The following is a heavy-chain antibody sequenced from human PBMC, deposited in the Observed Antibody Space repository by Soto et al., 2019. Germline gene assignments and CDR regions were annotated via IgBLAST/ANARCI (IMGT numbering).Heavy chain of an antibody. Sequence: EVQLVESGGGLVKPGGSLRISCTASGFTFSHAWMTWVRQTPGMGLEWVGRIKSRSDGGTADYCAPVKGRFTMSRDDSRHTVFLQMTSLKTDDTAVYYCYIPFYYPSIDVWGQGTTVTVSS. D-gene: IGHD3-10*01. CDR1: GFTFSHAW. CDR3: YIPFYYPSIDV. J-gene: IGHJ6*02. CDR2: IKSRSDGGTA. V-gene: IGHV3-15*01.